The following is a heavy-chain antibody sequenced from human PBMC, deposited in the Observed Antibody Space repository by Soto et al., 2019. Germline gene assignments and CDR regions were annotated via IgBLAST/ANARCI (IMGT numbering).Heavy chain of an antibody. CDR1: GFSFSDSY. J-gene: IGHJ6*02. CDR2: ISGSSGYT. D-gene: IGHD3-10*01. CDR3: ARDRGGYGPPDV. Sequence: QVQLVESGGGLVKPGGSLRLSCAASGFSFSDSYMSWVRQAPGTGLEWVPYISGSSGYTGYADSVKGRFTISRDNAKNSLYLQMNSLRVEDTAVYYCARDRGGYGPPDVWGQGTTVTVSS. V-gene: IGHV3-11*06.